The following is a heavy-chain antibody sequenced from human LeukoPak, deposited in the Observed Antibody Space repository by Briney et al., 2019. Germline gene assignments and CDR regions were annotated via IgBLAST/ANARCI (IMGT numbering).Heavy chain of an antibody. CDR3: AKDSDYGEFGNRGFDY. Sequence: GGSLRLSCAASGFTFDDYAMHWVRQAPGKGLEWVSGISWNSGSIVYADSVRGRFTISRDNAKNSLYLQMNSLRAEDTALYYCAKDSDYGEFGNRGFDYWGQGTLVTVSS. V-gene: IGHV3-9*01. D-gene: IGHD4-17*01. CDR2: ISWNSGSI. CDR1: GFTFDDYA. J-gene: IGHJ4*02.